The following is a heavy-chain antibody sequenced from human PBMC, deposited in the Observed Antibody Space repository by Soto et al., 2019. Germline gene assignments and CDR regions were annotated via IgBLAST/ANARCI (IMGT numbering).Heavy chain of an antibody. Sequence: GSLLLSCAASGFTFSIYAMSWVRQAPGKGLEWVSAISGSGGSTYYADSVKGRFTISRDNSKNTLYLQMNSLRAEDTAVYYCAQDHSGCVEDFDYWGQGTLVTVSS. CDR2: ISGSGGST. V-gene: IGHV3-23*01. CDR3: AQDHSGCVEDFDY. D-gene: IGHD6-19*01. CDR1: GFTFSIYA. J-gene: IGHJ4*02.